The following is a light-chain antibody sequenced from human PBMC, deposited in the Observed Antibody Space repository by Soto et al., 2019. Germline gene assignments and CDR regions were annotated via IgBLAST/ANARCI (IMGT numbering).Light chain of an antibody. Sequence: DIQMTQSPSSLSASVGDRVTITCRASQTISSYLNWYQQSPGKAPKLLIYAASSLQSGVPSRFSGSGSGTDFTLTISSLQPEDFATYYCQQSSNRPYTFGQGTKLEIK. CDR3: QQSSNRPYT. V-gene: IGKV1-39*01. CDR2: AAS. J-gene: IGKJ2*01. CDR1: QTISSY.